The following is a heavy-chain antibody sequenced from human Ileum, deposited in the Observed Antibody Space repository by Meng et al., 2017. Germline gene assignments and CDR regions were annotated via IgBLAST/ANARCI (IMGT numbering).Heavy chain of an antibody. J-gene: IGHJ4*02. CDR3: TRLEEQ. CDR1: GFSVSNSF. Sequence: VRWVEVGGKVVQLGGSLKLSCAASGFSVSNSFMTWVRQAPGKGLEWVSLMYEAGETRYADSVQGRFTMSRDESKNTMYLQMNNLRADDTAMYYCTRLEEQWGQGTLVTVSS. CDR2: MYEAGET. D-gene: IGHD1-26*01. V-gene: IGHV3-66*04.